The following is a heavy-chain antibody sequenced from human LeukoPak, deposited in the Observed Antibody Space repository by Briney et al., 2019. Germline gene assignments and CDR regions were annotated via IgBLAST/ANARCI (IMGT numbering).Heavy chain of an antibody. Sequence: SGPTLVKPTQTLTLTCTFSGFSLTSRGVGVGWIRQPPGKALEWLTLIYWNDEKHYSPSLRTRLTITKDTSNNQVVLTLTNMDPVDTATYYCVRRGLDGSYLDYWGQGTLVTVSS. CDR3: VRRGLDGSYLDY. D-gene: IGHD1-26*01. V-gene: IGHV2-5*01. J-gene: IGHJ4*02. CDR2: IYWNDEK. CDR1: GFSLTSRGVG.